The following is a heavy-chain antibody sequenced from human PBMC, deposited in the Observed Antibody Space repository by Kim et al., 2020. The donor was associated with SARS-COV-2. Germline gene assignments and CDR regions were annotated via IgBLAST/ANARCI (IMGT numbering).Heavy chain of an antibody. CDR3: ASGEDYYDSSGYVY. D-gene: IGHD3-22*01. Sequence: ADSVKGRFTISRDNSKNTLYLQMNSLRAEDTAVYYCASGEDYYDSSGYVYWGQGTLVTVSS. V-gene: IGHV3-30*01. J-gene: IGHJ4*02.